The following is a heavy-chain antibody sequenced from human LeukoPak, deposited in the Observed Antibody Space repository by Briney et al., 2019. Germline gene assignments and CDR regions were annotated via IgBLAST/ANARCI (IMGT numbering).Heavy chain of an antibody. Sequence: PSETLSLTRTVSGGSISSYYWSWIRQPPRKGLEWIGYIYYSGRTNHNPSPKSRVTISVDTSKNHLSLKLSSVTAADTAVYYCARYPLSQDWVRPWGQGTLVTVSS. CDR3: ARYPLSQDWVRP. CDR1: GGSISSYY. D-gene: IGHD3-9*01. CDR2: IYYSGRT. V-gene: IGHV4-59*01. J-gene: IGHJ5*02.